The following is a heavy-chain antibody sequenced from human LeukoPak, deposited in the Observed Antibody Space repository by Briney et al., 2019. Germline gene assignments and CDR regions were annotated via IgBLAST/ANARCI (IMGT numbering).Heavy chain of an antibody. CDR1: GFTFSSYW. CDR2: IKQDGSEK. Sequence: GGSLRLSCAVSGFTFSSYWMSWVRQAPGKGLEWVANIKQDGSEKYYVDSVKGRFTISRDNAKNSVYLHMNSLRAEDTAVYYCARDGSDSTGYYYALWGQGTLVTVSS. D-gene: IGHD3-22*01. V-gene: IGHV3-7*01. CDR3: ARDGSDSTGYYYAL. J-gene: IGHJ4*02.